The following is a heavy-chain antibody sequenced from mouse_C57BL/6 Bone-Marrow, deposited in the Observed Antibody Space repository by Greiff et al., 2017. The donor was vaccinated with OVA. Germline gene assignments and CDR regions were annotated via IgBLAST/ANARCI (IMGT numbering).Heavy chain of an antibody. CDR3: ARRSSFFGYFDV. CDR2: ISTYYGDA. CDR1: GYTFTDYA. V-gene: IGHV1-67*01. D-gene: IGHD1-1*01. Sequence: VQLQQSGPELVRPGVSVKISCKGSGYTFTDYAMHWVQQSHAKSLEWIGVISTYYGDASYTQKFKDKATMTVDKSSSTAYMELARLTSEDSDVYDCARRSSFFGYFDVWGTGTTVTVSS. J-gene: IGHJ1*03.